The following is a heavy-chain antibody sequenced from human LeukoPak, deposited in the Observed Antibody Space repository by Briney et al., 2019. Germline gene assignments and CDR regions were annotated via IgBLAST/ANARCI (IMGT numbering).Heavy chain of an antibody. D-gene: IGHD6-13*01. J-gene: IGHJ4*02. CDR3: ARGTLKAAATDFDY. Sequence: PGGSLRLSCAAYGFTFDDYGMSWVRQAPGKGLEWDSGINWNGGSTGYADSVKARFTISRDNAKNSLYLQMNSLRAEDTALYYCARGTLKAAATDFDYWGQGTLVTVSS. CDR2: INWNGGST. CDR1: GFTFDDYG. V-gene: IGHV3-20*04.